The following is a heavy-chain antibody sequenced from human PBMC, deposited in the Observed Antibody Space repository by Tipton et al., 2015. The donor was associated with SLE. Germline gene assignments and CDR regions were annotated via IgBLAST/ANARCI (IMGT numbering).Heavy chain of an antibody. CDR2: FYHSGNT. V-gene: IGHV4-59*01. D-gene: IGHD4-17*01. CDR1: HGSINGSH. CDR3: ARRLRRGGAFDI. Sequence: TLSLTCTVSHGSINGSHWSWIRQPPGKELEWIGSFYHSGNTYYNPSLTSRVTISADTSKNQFSLKLSSVTAADTAVYYCARRLRRGGAFDIWGQGTMVTVSS. J-gene: IGHJ3*02.